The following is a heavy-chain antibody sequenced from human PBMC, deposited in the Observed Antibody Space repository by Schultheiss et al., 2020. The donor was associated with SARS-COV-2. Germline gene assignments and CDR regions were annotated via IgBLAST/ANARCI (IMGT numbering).Heavy chain of an antibody. CDR3: ARTSNWGSRWFDP. J-gene: IGHJ5*02. CDR2: SFSNDEK. Sequence: SGPTLVKPTETLTLTCTVSGFSLSNPRMGVSWIRQPPGKALEWLAHSFSNDEKWYSTSLKSRLTISKDTSKSQVVLIMTNMDPVDTGTYYCARTSNWGSRWFDPWGQGTLVTVS. D-gene: IGHD7-27*01. V-gene: IGHV2-26*01. CDR1: GFSLSNPRMG.